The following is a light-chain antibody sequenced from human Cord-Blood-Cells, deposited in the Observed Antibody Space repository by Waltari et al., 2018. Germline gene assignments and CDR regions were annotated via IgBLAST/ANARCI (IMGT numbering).Light chain of an antibody. Sequence: QSALTQPRSVSGSPGQSVTISCTGTSSDVGGYNYVPWYQQHPGKAPKLMIYDVSKRPSGLPDRFSGSKSGNTASLTISGLQAEDEADYYCCSYAGSYTFYYVFGTGTKVTVL. CDR3: CSYAGSYTFYYV. J-gene: IGLJ1*01. CDR1: SSDVGGYNY. CDR2: DVS. V-gene: IGLV2-11*01.